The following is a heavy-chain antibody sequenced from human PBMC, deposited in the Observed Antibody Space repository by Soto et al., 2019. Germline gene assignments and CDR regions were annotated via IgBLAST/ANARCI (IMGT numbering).Heavy chain of an antibody. J-gene: IGHJ5*02. D-gene: IGHD6-19*01. Sequence: QVQLQQWGAGLLKPSETLSLTCAVYGGSFSGYYWSWIRQPPGKGLEWIGEINHSGSTNYNPSLKSRVTISVDTSKNQFSLKLSSVTAADTAVYYCARGPRGWGFDPWGQGTLVTVSS. V-gene: IGHV4-34*01. CDR3: ARGPRGWGFDP. CDR1: GGSFSGYY. CDR2: INHSGST.